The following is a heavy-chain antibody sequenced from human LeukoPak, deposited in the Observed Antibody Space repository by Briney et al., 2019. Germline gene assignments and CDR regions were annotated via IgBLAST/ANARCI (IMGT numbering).Heavy chain of an antibody. V-gene: IGHV4-39*07. J-gene: IGHJ4*02. CDR3: ARGGYYNWDFDY. CDR1: GGSISSGSYY. D-gene: IGHD1-20*01. Sequence: SETLSLTCTVSGGSISSGSYYWGWIRQPPGKGLEWIGNIYYSGSTYYNPSLKSRVSISVDTSKNQFSLKMSSVTAADTAVYYCARGGYYNWDFDYWGQGTLVTVSS. CDR2: IYYSGST.